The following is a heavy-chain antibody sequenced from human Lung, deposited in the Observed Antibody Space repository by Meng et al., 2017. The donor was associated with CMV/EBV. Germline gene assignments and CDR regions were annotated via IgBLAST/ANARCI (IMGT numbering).Heavy chain of an antibody. Sequence: GAGSGGSFTGYFCSWIRQSPGKGLEWIAEINHSESNNYNPSLKSRVTISVDTSKNQFSLRLKSVTVADTGVYFCARRVGSGKYFFDYWSQGTLVTVSS. CDR3: ARRVGSGKYFFDY. V-gene: IGHV4-34*01. J-gene: IGHJ4*02. CDR2: INHSESN. CDR1: GGSFTGYF. D-gene: IGHD3-10*01.